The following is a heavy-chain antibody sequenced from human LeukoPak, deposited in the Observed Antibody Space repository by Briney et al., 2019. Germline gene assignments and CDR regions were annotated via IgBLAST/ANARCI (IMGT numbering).Heavy chain of an antibody. CDR1: GFTFSSHP. CDR3: ARAPPNIVVVTALGGGFDY. D-gene: IGHD2-21*02. V-gene: IGHV3-21*01. CDR2: ISDSGNYI. Sequence: GGSLRLSCAASGFTFSSHPMNWVRQAPGKGLEWVSSISDSGNYIYYSDSVKGRFTISRDNAKSSLYLQMSSLRAEDTAVYYCARAPPNIVVVTALGGGFDYWGQGTLVTVSS. J-gene: IGHJ4*02.